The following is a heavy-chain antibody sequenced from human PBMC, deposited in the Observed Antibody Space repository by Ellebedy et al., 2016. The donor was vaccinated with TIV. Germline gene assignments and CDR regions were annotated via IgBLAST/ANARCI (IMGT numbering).Heavy chain of an antibody. CDR1: GFTFSSYG. J-gene: IGHJ4*02. CDR2: ISYDGSNK. V-gene: IGHV3-30*18. CDR3: ANPGISWELGGG. Sequence: GGSLRLSXAASGFTFSSYGMHWVRQAPGKGLEWVAVISYDGSNKYYADSVKGRFTFSRDNSENTLYLQMNSLRAEDTAVYYCANPGISWELGGGWGQGTLVTVSS. D-gene: IGHD1-26*01.